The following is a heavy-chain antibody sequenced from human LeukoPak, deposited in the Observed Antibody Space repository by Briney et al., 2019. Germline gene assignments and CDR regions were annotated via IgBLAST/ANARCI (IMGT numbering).Heavy chain of an antibody. Sequence: ASVKVSCKASGYTFTGYYMHWVRQAPGQGLEWMGWINPKSGGTNYAQKFQGRVTMTRDTSISTAYMELSRLRSDDTAVYYCARGGLNYYDSSGYYSNDAFDIWGQGTMVTVSS. V-gene: IGHV1-2*02. J-gene: IGHJ3*02. CDR2: INPKSGGT. CDR1: GYTFTGYY. CDR3: ARGGLNYYDSSGYYSNDAFDI. D-gene: IGHD3-22*01.